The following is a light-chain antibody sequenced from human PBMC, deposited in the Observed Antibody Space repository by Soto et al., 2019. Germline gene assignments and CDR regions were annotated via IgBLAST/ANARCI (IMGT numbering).Light chain of an antibody. Sequence: QSALTQPASMSGSPGQSITISCTGTSSDVGGYNYVSWYQQHPGKAPKLMIYEVSNRPSGVSNRFSGSKSGNTASLTISGLQAEDEAAYYCSSYTSSSILVFGGGTKLTVL. CDR1: SSDVGGYNY. V-gene: IGLV2-14*01. J-gene: IGLJ2*01. CDR3: SSYTSSSILV. CDR2: EVS.